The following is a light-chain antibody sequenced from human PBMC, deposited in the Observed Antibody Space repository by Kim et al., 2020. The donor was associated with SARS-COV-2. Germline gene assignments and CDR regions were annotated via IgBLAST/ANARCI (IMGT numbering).Light chain of an antibody. CDR3: CSYEGTVV. J-gene: IGLJ2*01. Sequence: ASVSWSPGPSFPLSCSGASCAVVSLYQHLPAEAPNLLIFEVNKRPSQISNPFSGSKSGNTASLTIAGLQADDEATYYCCSYEGTVVFGGGTQLTVL. CDR2: EVN. V-gene: IGLV2-23*02. CDR1: SCAVV.